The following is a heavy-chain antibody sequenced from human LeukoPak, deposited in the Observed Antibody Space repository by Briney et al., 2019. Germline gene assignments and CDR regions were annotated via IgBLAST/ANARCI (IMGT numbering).Heavy chain of an antibody. CDR1: GFTFNNYA. V-gene: IGHV3-23*01. CDR3: AKDRGLNDYDGLYYFDY. J-gene: IGHJ4*02. D-gene: IGHD4-23*01. Sequence: GGSLRLSCAASGFTFNNYAMSWVRQAPGKGLEWVSGISSSGGSTYYADSVKGRFTISRDNSKNTLYLQMNTLRAEDTAVYYCAKDRGLNDYDGLYYFDYWGQGTLVTVSS. CDR2: ISSSGGST.